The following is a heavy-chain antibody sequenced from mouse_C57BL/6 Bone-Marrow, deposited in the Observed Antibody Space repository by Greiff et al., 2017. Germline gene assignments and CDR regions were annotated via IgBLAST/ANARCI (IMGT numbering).Heavy chain of an antibody. CDR3: ARGRDAYFDY. V-gene: IGHV1-64*01. J-gene: IGHJ2*01. CDR1: GYTFTSYW. Sequence: VQLQQPGAELVKPGASVKLSCKASGYTFTSYWMHWVKQRPGQGLEWLGMIHPKSGSTNYNEKFKSKATLTVDKSSSTAYMQLSSLTSEDSAVYYCARGRDAYFDYWGQGTTLTVSS. CDR2: IHPKSGST. D-gene: IGHD3-3*01.